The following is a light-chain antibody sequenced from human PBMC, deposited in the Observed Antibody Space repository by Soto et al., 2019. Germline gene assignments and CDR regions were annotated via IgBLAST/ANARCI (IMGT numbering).Light chain of an antibody. CDR1: SSNIGAGYD. CDR3: QSYDSSLHVV. J-gene: IGLJ2*01. V-gene: IGLV1-40*01. CDR2: GNS. Sequence: QSVLTQPPSVSGAPGQRVTISCTGSSSNIGAGYDVHWYQQLPGTAPKLLIYGNSNRPSGVPDRFSGSKSGTSASLAITGLQAEEEADYYCQSYDSSLHVVFGVGTKLTVL.